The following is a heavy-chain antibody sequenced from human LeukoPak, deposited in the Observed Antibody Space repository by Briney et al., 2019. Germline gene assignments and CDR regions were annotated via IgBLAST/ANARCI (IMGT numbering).Heavy chain of an antibody. D-gene: IGHD4-23*01. CDR3: ARDDLRWRY. Sequence: ETLSLTCAVYGGSFSTYYWSWVRQAPGKGLEWVGRIKSKTDGGTTDYAAPVKGRFTISRDDSKNTLYLQMNSLKTEDTAVYYCARDDLRWRYWGQGTLVTVSS. V-gene: IGHV3-15*01. CDR2: IKSKTDGGTT. J-gene: IGHJ4*02. CDR1: GGSFSTYY.